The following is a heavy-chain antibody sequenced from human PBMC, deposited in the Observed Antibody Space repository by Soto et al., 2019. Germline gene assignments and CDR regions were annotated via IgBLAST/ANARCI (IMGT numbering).Heavy chain of an antibody. CDR3: ARGRRYGDYVWGSYRNLTPFDY. D-gene: IGHD3-16*02. CDR1: GGSFSGYY. J-gene: IGHJ4*02. V-gene: IGHV4-34*01. Sequence: PSETLSLTCAVYGGSFSGYYWSWIRQPPGKGLEWIGEINHSGSTNYNPSLKSRVTISVDTSKSQFSLKLSSVTAADTAVYYCARGRRYGDYVWGSYRNLTPFDYWSQGTLVTVSS. CDR2: INHSGST.